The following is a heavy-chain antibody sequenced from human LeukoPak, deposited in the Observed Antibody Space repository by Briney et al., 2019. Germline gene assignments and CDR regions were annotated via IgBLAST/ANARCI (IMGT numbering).Heavy chain of an antibody. J-gene: IGHJ2*01. CDR3: ARVVASGYYDSSGDYPKYWYFDL. D-gene: IGHD3-22*01. Sequence: ASVKVSCKASGYTFTSYGISWVRQAPGQGLEWMGWINPNSGGTNYAQSFQGRVTMTRDTSISTAYMELSRLRSDDTAVYYCARVVASGYYDSSGDYPKYWYFDLWGRGTLVTVSS. CDR1: GYTFTSYG. V-gene: IGHV1-2*02. CDR2: INPNSGGT.